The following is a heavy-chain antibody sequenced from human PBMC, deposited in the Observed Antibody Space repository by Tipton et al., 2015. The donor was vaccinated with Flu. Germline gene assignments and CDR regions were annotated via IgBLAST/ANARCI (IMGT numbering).Heavy chain of an antibody. V-gene: IGHV4-38-2*02. Sequence: TLSLTCTVSGYSISSGYYWGWIRQPPGKGLEWIGSIYHSGSTYYNPSLKSRVTISVDTSKNQFSLKLSSVTAADTAAYYCARVLQWELRRGWFDPWGQGTLVTVSS. D-gene: IGHD1-26*01. CDR3: ARVLQWELRRGWFDP. J-gene: IGHJ5*02. CDR2: IYHSGST. CDR1: GYSISSGYY.